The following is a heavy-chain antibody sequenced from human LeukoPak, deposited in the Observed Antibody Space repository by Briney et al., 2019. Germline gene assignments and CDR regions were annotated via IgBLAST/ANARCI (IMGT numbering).Heavy chain of an antibody. V-gene: IGHV1-8*01. CDR3: ARVPRSAFDI. CDR2: MNPNSGNT. Sequence: GSVKVSCKASGYTFTSYDINWVRQAPGQGLEWMGWMNPNSGNTVYAQKFQGRVTMTRNTSISTAYMELSSLRSEDTAVYYCARVPRSAFDIWGQGTMVTVSS. J-gene: IGHJ3*02. CDR1: GYTFTSYD.